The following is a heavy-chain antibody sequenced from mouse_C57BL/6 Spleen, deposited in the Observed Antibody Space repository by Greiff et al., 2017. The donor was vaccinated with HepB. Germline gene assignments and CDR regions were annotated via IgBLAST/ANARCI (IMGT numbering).Heavy chain of an antibody. V-gene: IGHV3-6*01. CDR1: GYSITSGYY. J-gene: IGHJ4*01. Sequence: DVQLQESGPGLVKPSQSLSLTCSVTGYSITSGYYWNWIRQFPGNKLEWMGYISYDGSNNYNPSLKNRISITRDTSKNQFFLKLNSVTTEDTATYYCAREGVVALYAMDYWGQGTSVTVSS. CDR2: ISYDGSN. D-gene: IGHD1-1*01. CDR3: AREGVVALYAMDY.